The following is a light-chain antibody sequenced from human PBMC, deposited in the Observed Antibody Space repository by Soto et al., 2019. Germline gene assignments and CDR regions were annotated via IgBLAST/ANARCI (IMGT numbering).Light chain of an antibody. CDR1: QGIRSA. J-gene: IGKJ1*01. V-gene: IGKV1-6*01. CDR2: AAP. Sequence: ANQLTLYPAALSASESGRVTITCRASQGIRSALGWYQQKPGKAPKLLISAAPTLQGGVPSRFRGSGSGTDFTLTIVSLQPEDFATYYCLQAYYYPWTVGQGTKVDI. CDR3: LQAYYYPWT.